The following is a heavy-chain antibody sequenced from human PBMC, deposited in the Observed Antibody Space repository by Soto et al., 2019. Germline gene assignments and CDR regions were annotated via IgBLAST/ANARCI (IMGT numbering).Heavy chain of an antibody. V-gene: IGHV4-30-4*01. CDR3: VRVGGDDWFGP. CDR1: GGSISSGDYS. CDR2: IYYSGST. D-gene: IGHD3-16*01. J-gene: IGHJ5*02. Sequence: QVQLQESGPGLVKPSQTLSLTCTVSGGSISSGDYSWSWIRQPPGKGLEWIGYIYYSGSTFYNPSVKNRVTLPLDTAEIHFSLNLSCVTAADRGGYYCVRVGGDDWFGPWGRGSLVTVSS.